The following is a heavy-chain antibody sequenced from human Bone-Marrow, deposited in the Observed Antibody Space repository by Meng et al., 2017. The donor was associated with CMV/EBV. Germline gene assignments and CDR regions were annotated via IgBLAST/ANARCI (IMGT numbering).Heavy chain of an antibody. CDR2: ISSSSTI. V-gene: IGHV3-69-1*02. CDR3: ARDLSGETDPYCGGDCSAFDI. CDR1: GFTFSDYY. J-gene: IGHJ3*02. D-gene: IGHD2-21*02. Sequence: GGSLRLSCAASGFTFSDYYMNWVRQAPGKGLEWVSSISSSSTIYYADSVKGRFTISRDNAKNSLYLQMNSLRAEDTAVYYCARDLSGETDPYCGGDCSAFDIWGQGTMVTVSS.